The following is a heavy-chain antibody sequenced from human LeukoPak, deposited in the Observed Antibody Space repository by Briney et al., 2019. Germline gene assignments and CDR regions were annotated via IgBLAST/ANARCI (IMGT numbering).Heavy chain of an antibody. J-gene: IGHJ6*03. V-gene: IGHV1-8*03. Sequence: ASVKVSCKTSGYTFTNFDINLVRQASGHGLELKGWMNTNSGNTGYAQKFQGRVTITRNTSISTAYMELSSLRSEDTAVYYCARAPSWNYNRYYYYYVDVWGRGTTVTVSS. CDR2: MNTNSGNT. D-gene: IGHD1-7*01. CDR3: ARAPSWNYNRYYYYYVDV. CDR1: GYTFTNFD.